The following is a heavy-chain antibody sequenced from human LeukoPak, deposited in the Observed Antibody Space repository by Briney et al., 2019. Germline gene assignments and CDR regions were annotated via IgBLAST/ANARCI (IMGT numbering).Heavy chain of an antibody. J-gene: IGHJ4*02. D-gene: IGHD5-18*01. CDR2: ISGSAHKI. Sequence: PGRSLRLSCAASGFTFSSFNMNWVRQAPEKGLDWVSVISGSAHKIRYADSVKGRFTISRDNSENIVYLQMNNLRVEDTAVYYCAGRPTGYSSGYIHWGQGTLVTVSS. V-gene: IGHV3-23*01. CDR1: GFTFSSFN. CDR3: AGRPTGYSSGYIH.